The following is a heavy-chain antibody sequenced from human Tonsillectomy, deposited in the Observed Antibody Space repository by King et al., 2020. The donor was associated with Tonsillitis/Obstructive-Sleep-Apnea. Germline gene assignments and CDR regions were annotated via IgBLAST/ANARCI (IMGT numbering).Heavy chain of an antibody. CDR1: GGSISSYY. D-gene: IGHD3-22*01. J-gene: IGHJ3*02. CDR3: ARSYYYDRGDAFDI. Sequence: QLQESGPGLVKPSETLSLTCTVSGGSISSYYWSWIRQPPGKGLEWIGYIYYSGSTNYNPSLKSRVTISVDTSKNQFSLKLSSVTAADTAVYYCARSYYYDRGDAFDIWGQGTMVTVSS. CDR2: IYYSGST. V-gene: IGHV4-59*01.